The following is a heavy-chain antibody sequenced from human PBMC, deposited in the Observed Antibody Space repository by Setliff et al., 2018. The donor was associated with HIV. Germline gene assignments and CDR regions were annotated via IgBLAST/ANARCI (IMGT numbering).Heavy chain of an antibody. V-gene: IGHV4-4*07. Sequence: PSETLSLTCTVSGGSVSNYYWTWIRQSAGKGLEWIGHINTSGSTNYNPSLKSRITISLETSRNQFSLRVTSVTATDTAVYYCTRQSPVAGSGAFDIWGQGTMVTVSS. J-gene: IGHJ3*02. D-gene: IGHD6-19*01. CDR2: INTSGST. CDR3: TRQSPVAGSGAFDI. CDR1: GGSVSNYY.